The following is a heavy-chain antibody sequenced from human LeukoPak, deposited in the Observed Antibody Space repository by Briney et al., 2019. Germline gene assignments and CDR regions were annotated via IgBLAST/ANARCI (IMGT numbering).Heavy chain of an antibody. D-gene: IGHD3-22*01. CDR3: ARRDYYDSSGYYSLFDY. CDR1: GYSFTSYW. CDR2: IYPGDSDT. Sequence: GESLKISCKGSGYSFTSYWIGWVRQMPGKGLEWMGIIYPGDSDTRYSPSFQGQVTISADKSISTAYLQWSGLKASDTAMYYCARRDYYDSSGYYSLFDYWGQGTLVTVSS. J-gene: IGHJ4*02. V-gene: IGHV5-51*01.